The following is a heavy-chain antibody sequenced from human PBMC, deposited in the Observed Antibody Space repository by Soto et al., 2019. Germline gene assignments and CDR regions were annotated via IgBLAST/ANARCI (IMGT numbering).Heavy chain of an antibody. Sequence: QVQLVESGGGVVQPGRSLRLSCAASGFTFSSYGMHWVRQAPGKGLEWVAVISYDGSNKYYADSVKGRFTISRDNSKNTLYLQMNSLRADDTAVYYCSKAVSCTAFDFDYWGQGTLVTVSS. D-gene: IGHD6-19*01. J-gene: IGHJ4*02. CDR1: GFTFSSYG. CDR2: ISYDGSNK. CDR3: SKAVSCTAFDFDY. V-gene: IGHV3-30*18.